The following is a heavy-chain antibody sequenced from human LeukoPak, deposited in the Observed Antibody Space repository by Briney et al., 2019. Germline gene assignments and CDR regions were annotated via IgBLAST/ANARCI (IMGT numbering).Heavy chain of an antibody. V-gene: IGHV3-23*01. CDR1: GFTFSSYA. CDR3: AKSDHGFWYFDL. Sequence: GGSLRLSCAASGFTFSSYAMSWVRQAPGKGLEWVSAISGSGGSTYYADSVKGRFTIPRDNSKNTLYLQMNSLRAEDTAVYYCAKSDHGFWYFDLWGRGTLVTVSS. J-gene: IGHJ2*01. D-gene: IGHD1-14*01. CDR2: ISGSGGST.